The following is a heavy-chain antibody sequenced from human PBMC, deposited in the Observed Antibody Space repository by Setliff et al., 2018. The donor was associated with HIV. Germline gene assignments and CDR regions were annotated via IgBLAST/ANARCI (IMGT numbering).Heavy chain of an antibody. CDR3: ARVGSYWSTFDY. CDR2: INTETGNP. D-gene: IGHD2-8*02. CDR1: GYTFTTYG. V-gene: IGHV7-4-1*02. J-gene: IGHJ4*02. Sequence: GASVKVSCKASGYTFTTYGISWGRQAPGQGPEWMGWINTETGNPMYAQGFRGRLVFSLDTSVNTAYLQINSLKAEDTAMYYCARVGSYWSTFDYWGQGTLVTVSS.